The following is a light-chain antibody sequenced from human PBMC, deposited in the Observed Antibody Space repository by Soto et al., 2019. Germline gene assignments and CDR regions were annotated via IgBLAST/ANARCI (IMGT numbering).Light chain of an antibody. J-gene: IGKJ4*01. CDR2: DAS. CDR1: QSITTS. V-gene: IGKV3-20*01. CDR3: QQYATSPLT. Sequence: DIEMTQSPGTVSVSPGERATLSCRASQSITTSLTWYQQKPGKAPRLLIYDASTRDTAIPDRFSGSGSGTDFTLTISRLEAEDFATYYCQQYATSPLTFGGGTKVEIK.